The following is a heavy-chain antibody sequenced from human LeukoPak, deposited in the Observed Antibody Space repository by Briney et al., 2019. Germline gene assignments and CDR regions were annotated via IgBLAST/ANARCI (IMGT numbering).Heavy chain of an antibody. J-gene: IGHJ1*01. Sequence: PGGSLRLSCAASGFTFSSYAMSWVRQAPGKGLEWVSAISGSGGSTYYADSVKGRLTISRDNSKNTLYLQMNSLRAEDTAVYYCAKGSCSSSSCYVRYFLHWGQGTLVTVSS. CDR2: ISGSGGST. CDR1: GFTFSSYA. D-gene: IGHD2-2*01. V-gene: IGHV3-23*01. CDR3: AKGSCSSSSCYVRYFLH.